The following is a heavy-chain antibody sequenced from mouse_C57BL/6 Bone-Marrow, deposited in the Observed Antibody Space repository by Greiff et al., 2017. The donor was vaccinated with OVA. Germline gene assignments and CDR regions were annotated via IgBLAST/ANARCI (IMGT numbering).Heavy chain of an antibody. CDR2: IWRGGST. J-gene: IGHJ1*03. CDR1: GFSLTSYG. CDR3: AKNKDYYGSSYVNFDV. D-gene: IGHD1-1*01. Sequence: VQVVESGPGLVQPSQSLSITCTVSGFSLTSYGVHWVRQSPGKGLEWLGVIWRGGSTDYNAAFMSRLSITKDNSKSQVFFKMNSLQADDTAIYYCAKNKDYYGSSYVNFDVWGTGTTVTVSS. V-gene: IGHV2-5*01.